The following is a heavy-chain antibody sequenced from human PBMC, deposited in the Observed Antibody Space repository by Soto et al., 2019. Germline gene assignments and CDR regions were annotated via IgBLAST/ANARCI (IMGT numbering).Heavy chain of an antibody. V-gene: IGHV3-23*01. CDR2: ISGSGGST. CDR3: AKASTHRPSGYCSSTSCSGLYYYYGMDV. J-gene: IGHJ6*02. Sequence: GESLKISCAASGFTFSSYAMSWVRQAPGKGLEWVSAISGSGGSTYYADSVKGRFTISRDNSKNTLYLQMNSLRAEVTAVYYCAKASTHRPSGYCSSTSCSGLYYYYGMDVWGQGTTVTVSS. D-gene: IGHD2-2*01. CDR1: GFTFSSYA.